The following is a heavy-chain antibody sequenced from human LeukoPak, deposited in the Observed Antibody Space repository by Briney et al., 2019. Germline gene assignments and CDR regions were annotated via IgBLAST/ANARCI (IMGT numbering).Heavy chain of an antibody. D-gene: IGHD3-3*01. CDR1: GYTFTGYY. V-gene: IGHV1-2*02. Sequence: GGSVKVSCKASGYTFTGYYMHWVRQARGKGLEWMGWINPNSGGTNYAQKFQGRVTMTRDTSISRAYMELSRLRSDDTAVYYCTKGGNPYVPHDFWSGYTNYFDCLGQRSLVTVSS. J-gene: IGHJ4*02. CDR2: INPNSGGT. CDR3: TKGGNPYVPHDFWSGYTNYFDC.